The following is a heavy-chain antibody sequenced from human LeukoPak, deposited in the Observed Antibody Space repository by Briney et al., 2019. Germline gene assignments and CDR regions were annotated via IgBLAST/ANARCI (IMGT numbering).Heavy chain of an antibody. D-gene: IGHD3-10*01. V-gene: IGHV3-15*01. CDR2: IKSKTAGWTT. CDR3: TTEPGFGFDY. Sequence: GGSLRLSCAASGFTYSNAWMSWVRQAPGKGREWVGRIKSKTAGWTTDYAAPVKGRFTISRDDSKNTLYLQMNSLKTEDTAVYYCTTEPGFGFDYWGQGTLVTVSS. J-gene: IGHJ4*02. CDR1: GFTYSNAW.